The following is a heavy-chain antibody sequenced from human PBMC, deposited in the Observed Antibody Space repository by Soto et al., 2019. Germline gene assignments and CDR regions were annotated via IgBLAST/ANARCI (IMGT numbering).Heavy chain of an antibody. CDR2: INPNSGGT. J-gene: IGHJ4*02. CDR1: GYTFTGYY. V-gene: IGHV1-2*02. D-gene: IGHD4-17*01. Sequence: QVQLVQSGAEVKKPGASVKVSCKASGYTFTGYYMHWVRQAPGQGLEWMGWINPNSGGTNYAQKFQGRVTMTRDTSISTAYLDLSRPRSDDTAVYYCARDDYGGNSGVFVDYWGQGTLVTVSS. CDR3: ARDDYGGNSGVFVDY.